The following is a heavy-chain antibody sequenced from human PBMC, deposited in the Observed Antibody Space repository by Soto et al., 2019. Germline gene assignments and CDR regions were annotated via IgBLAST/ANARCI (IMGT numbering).Heavy chain of an antibody. Sequence: PGGSLRLSCAASGFILSSSAMSWVRQAPGKGLEWVSAISGSGTSTYYADSVKGRFTISGDSSKNTVYLQMNSLRAKDTAVYYCAKGPTIFGVVITFEYYYGMDVWGQGTTVTVSS. CDR2: ISGSGTST. CDR1: GFILSSSA. CDR3: AKGPTIFGVVITFEYYYGMDV. V-gene: IGHV3-23*01. J-gene: IGHJ6*02. D-gene: IGHD3-3*01.